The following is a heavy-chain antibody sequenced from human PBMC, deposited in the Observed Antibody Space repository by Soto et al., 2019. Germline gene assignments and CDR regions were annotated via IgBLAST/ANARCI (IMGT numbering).Heavy chain of an antibody. V-gene: IGHV1-2*04. Sequence: ASVKVSCKSSGCTFTGYYRHWVRQAPGQGREWMGWINPNSGGTNYAQKFQGWVTMTRDTSISTAYMELSRLRSDDTAVAYCARGNILRGSAGWDAFDIWGQGTLVTVSS. CDR2: INPNSGGT. D-gene: IGHD3-3*01. J-gene: IGHJ3*02. CDR3: ARGNILRGSAGWDAFDI. CDR1: GCTFTGYY.